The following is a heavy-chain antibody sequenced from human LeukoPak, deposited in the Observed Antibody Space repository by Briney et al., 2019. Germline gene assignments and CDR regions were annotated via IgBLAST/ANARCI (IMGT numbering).Heavy chain of an antibody. CDR2: INPSGGST. J-gene: IGHJ4*02. CDR1: GYTFTDYY. CDR3: ARDSGSTIFGVAMYYFDY. Sequence: GALVKVSCKASGYTFTDYYIHWVRQAPGQGLEWMGIINPSGGSTSYAQKFQGRVTMTRDMSTSTVYMELSSLRSEDTAVYYCARDSGSTIFGVAMYYFDYWGQGTLVTVSS. V-gene: IGHV1-46*01. D-gene: IGHD3-3*01.